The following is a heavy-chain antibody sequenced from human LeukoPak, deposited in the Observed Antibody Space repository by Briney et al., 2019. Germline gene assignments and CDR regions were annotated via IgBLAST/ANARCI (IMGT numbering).Heavy chain of an antibody. CDR2: IYPGDSNV. CDR3: ARQDGYALYYFDY. Sequence: AGESLKISCKTSGYIITNYWIGWVRQMPGKGLEWMGIIYPGDSNVKYRPSFQGQVTISADESINTVYLQWSSLKSSDTAMYYCARQDGYALYYFDYWGQGTLVTVSS. J-gene: IGHJ4*02. V-gene: IGHV5-51*01. CDR1: GYIITNYW. D-gene: IGHD2-2*01.